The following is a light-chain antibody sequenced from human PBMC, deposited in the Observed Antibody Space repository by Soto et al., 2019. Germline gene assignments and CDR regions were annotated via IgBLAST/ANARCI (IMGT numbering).Light chain of an antibody. CDR3: QHYNSYSEA. CDR2: KAS. CDR1: QTISSW. Sequence: DIQLPQSPSTLSGSLEDKVTITCRASQTISSWLAWYQQKPGKAPKLLIYKASTLKSGVPSRFSGSGSGTEFTLTISSLQPDDFATYYCQHYNSYSEAFGQGTKVDIK. J-gene: IGKJ1*01. V-gene: IGKV1-5*03.